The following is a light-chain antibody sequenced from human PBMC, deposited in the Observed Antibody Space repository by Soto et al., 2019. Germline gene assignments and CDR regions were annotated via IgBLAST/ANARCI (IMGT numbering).Light chain of an antibody. J-gene: IGKJ1*01. CDR1: QTITTY. CDR3: QQTYSSPQWT. V-gene: IGKV1-39*01. CDR2: AAS. Sequence: DIQMTQSPSSLFASVGDSVTITCRASQTITTYLNWYRQKPGKAPKLLIYAASSLQSGVPSRFSGSGSETEFTLTISSLQPEDFATYFCQQTYSSPQWTFGQGTKVEIK.